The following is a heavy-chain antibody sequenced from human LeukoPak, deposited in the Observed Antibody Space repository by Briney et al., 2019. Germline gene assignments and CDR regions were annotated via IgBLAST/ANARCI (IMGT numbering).Heavy chain of an antibody. D-gene: IGHD2-15*01. J-gene: IGHJ6*02. CDR2: INPSGGST. V-gene: IGHV1-46*01. CDR1: GYTFTSYY. Sequence: ASVKVPCKASGYTFTSYYMHWVRQAPGQGLEWMGIINPSGGSTSYAQKFQGRVTMTTDTSTSTAYMELRSLRSDDTAVYYCARDSRYCSGGSCSNEPYYYYGMDVWGQGTTVTVSS. CDR3: ARDSRYCSGGSCSNEPYYYYGMDV.